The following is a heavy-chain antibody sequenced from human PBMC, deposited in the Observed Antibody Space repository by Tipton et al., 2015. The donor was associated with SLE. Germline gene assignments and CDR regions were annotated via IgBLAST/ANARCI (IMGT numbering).Heavy chain of an antibody. Sequence: TLSLTCTVSGGSISSGDYYWSWIRQPPGKGLEWIGYIYYSGSTYYNPSLKSRVTISVDTSKNQFSLKLSSVTAADTAVYYCARVESYYYYYMDVWGKGTTVTVSS. CDR2: IYYSGST. D-gene: IGHD3-3*01. CDR3: ARVESYYYYYMDV. CDR1: GGSISSGDYY. V-gene: IGHV4-30-4*01. J-gene: IGHJ6*03.